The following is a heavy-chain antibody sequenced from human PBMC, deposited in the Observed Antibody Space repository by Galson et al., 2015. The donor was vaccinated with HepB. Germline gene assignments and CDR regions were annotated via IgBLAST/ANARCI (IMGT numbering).Heavy chain of an antibody. D-gene: IGHD1-26*01. V-gene: IGHV1-18*04. CDR1: GYTFTSYG. CDR3: ARDSSRSIVGATCFDY. CDR2: ISAYNGNT. J-gene: IGHJ4*02. Sequence: SVKVSCRASGYTFTSYGISWVRQAPGQGLEWMGWISAYNGNTNYAQKLQGRVTMTTDTSTSTAYMELRSLRSDDTAVYYCARDSSRSIVGATCFDYWGQGTLVTVSS.